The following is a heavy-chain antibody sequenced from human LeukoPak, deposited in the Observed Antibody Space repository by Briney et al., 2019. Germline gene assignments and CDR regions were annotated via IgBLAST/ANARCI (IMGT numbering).Heavy chain of an antibody. CDR2: IYYSGST. CDR3: GREGGARLGGGAFDI. CDR1: GGSISSGDYY. Sequence: SQTLSLTCTVSGGSISSGDYYWSWIRQPPGKGLEWIGYIYYSGSTYYNPSLKSRVTISVDTSKNQFSLKLSSVTVADTAVYYCGREGGARLGGGAFDIWGQGTMVTVSS. V-gene: IGHV4-30-4*01. J-gene: IGHJ3*02. D-gene: IGHD3-16*01.